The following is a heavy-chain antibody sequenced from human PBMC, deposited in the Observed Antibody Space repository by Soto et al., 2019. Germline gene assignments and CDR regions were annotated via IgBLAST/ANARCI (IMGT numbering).Heavy chain of an antibody. CDR2: MNPNSGNT. D-gene: IGHD2-2*01. CDR3: ARSYQLHTDYYYYYLDV. Sequence: QVQLVQSGAEVKKPGASVKVSCKASGYTFTSYDINWVRQATGQGLEWMGWMNPNSGNTGYAQKFQGRVTMARNTSISTAYMELSSLRSDDTAVYYCARSYQLHTDYYYYYLDVWGKGTTVTVSS. V-gene: IGHV1-8*01. CDR1: GYTFTSYD. J-gene: IGHJ6*03.